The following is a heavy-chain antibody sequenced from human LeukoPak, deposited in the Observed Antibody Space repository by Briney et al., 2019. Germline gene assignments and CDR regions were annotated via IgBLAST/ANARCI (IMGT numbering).Heavy chain of an antibody. CDR2: IYYSGST. CDR1: GGSISSHY. D-gene: IGHD6-19*01. CDR3: ARGTFIAVAGTQLFDY. V-gene: IGHV4-59*11. Sequence: SETLSHTCTVSGGSISSHYWSWIRQPPGKGLEWIGYIYYSGSTNYNPSLKSRVTISVDTSKNQFSLKLSSVTAADTAVYYCARGTFIAVAGTQLFDYWGQGTLVTVSS. J-gene: IGHJ4*02.